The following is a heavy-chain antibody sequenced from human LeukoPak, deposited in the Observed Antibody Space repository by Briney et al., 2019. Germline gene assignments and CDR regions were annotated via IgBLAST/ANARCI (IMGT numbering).Heavy chain of an antibody. V-gene: IGHV1-2*02. J-gene: IGHJ3*02. CDR3: AYSGSYLTAFDI. CDR1: GYIFIDYY. Sequence: ASVKVSCKASGYIFIDYYIYWVRQAPGQGLEWMGWINPNSGVTKYAQKFQGRVTMTRDTSISTAYMELSRLRSDDTAVYYCAYSGSYLTAFDIWGQGTMVTVSS. CDR2: INPNSGVT. D-gene: IGHD1-26*01.